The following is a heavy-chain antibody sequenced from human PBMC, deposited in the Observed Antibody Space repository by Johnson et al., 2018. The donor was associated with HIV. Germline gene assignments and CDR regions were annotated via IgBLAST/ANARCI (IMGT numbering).Heavy chain of an antibody. CDR2: ISWNSGSI. D-gene: IGHD4-23*01. CDR3: ARGSVVGGNSGYDAFDI. V-gene: IGHV3-9*01. Sequence: VQLVESGGGLVQPGRSLRLSCAASGFTFDDYAMHWVRQAPGKGLEWVSGISWNSGSIGYADSVKGRFTISRENVRNSLYLQMDSLGVGDTAVYYCARGSVVGGNSGYDAFDIWGQGTVVTVSS. CDR1: GFTFDDYA. J-gene: IGHJ3*02.